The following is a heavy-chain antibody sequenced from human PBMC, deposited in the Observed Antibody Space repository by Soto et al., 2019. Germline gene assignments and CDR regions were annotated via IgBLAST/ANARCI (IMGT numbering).Heavy chain of an antibody. Sequence: PGGSLRLSCAASGFTFSSYAMDRVRQAPGKGLEWVSGISGSGDSTYYADSVKGRFTISRDNSKNTLYLQMNSLRADDTAVYYCAKEGLVRGVINYFDYWGQGT. D-gene: IGHD3-10*01. CDR3: AKEGLVRGVINYFDY. V-gene: IGHV3-23*01. CDR2: ISGSGDST. J-gene: IGHJ4*02. CDR1: GFTFSSYA.